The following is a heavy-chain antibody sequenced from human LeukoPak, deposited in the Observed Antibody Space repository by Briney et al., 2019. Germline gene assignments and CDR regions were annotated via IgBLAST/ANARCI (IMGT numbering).Heavy chain of an antibody. J-gene: IGHJ6*03. CDR1: GFTFSSSG. Sequence: GGSLRLSCAASGFTFSSSGMHWVRQAPGKGLEWVAFIRDDGSNKYYADSVKGRFTISRDNSKNTLYLQMNSLRAEDTAVYYCARRGRVQLWLNYYYYMDVWGKGTTVTISS. V-gene: IGHV3-30*02. D-gene: IGHD5-18*01. CDR2: IRDDGSNK. CDR3: ARRGRVQLWLNYYYYMDV.